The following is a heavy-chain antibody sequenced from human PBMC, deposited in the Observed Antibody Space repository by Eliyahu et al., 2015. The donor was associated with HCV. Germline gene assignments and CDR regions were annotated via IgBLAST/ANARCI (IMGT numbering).Heavy chain of an antibody. Sequence: QLQLQESGPGLVKPSEPLSXPXXVSGGXIXSSSSYWGWIRQPPGKGLEWIGSIYYSGSTYYNPSLKSRVTISVDTSKNQFSLKLSSVTAADTAVYYCARRCDILTGYYRGRYFDYWGQGTLVTVSS. CDR2: IYYSGST. V-gene: IGHV4-39*01. D-gene: IGHD3-9*01. CDR3: ARRCDILTGYYRGRYFDY. CDR1: GGXIXSSSSY. J-gene: IGHJ4*02.